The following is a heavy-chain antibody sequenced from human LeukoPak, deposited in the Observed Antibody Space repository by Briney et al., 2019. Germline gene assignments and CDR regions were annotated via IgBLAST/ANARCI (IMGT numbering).Heavy chain of an antibody. D-gene: IGHD6-13*01. Sequence: SETLSLTCAAYGGSFSGYYWSWIRQPPGKGLEWIGEINHSGSTNYNPSLKSRVTISVDTSKNQFSLKLSSVTAADTAVYYCARGEQQLASGYFQHWGQGTLVTVSS. V-gene: IGHV4-34*01. CDR2: INHSGST. J-gene: IGHJ1*01. CDR3: ARGEQQLASGYFQH. CDR1: GGSFSGYY.